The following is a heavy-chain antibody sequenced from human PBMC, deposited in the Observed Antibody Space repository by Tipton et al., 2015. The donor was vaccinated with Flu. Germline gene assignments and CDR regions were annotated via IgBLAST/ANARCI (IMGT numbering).Heavy chain of an antibody. D-gene: IGHD5-12*01. CDR3: ATDSVATYFFNH. CDR1: GDSLSNNSAA. CDR2: TYYRSKGYN. V-gene: IGHV6-1*01. Sequence: LVKPTQTLSLTCAISGDSLSNNSAAWNWIRQSPSRGLEWLGRTYYRSKGYNDYAVSVKSRITISPDTSKNQFSLQLNSVTPEDTAVYCCATDSVATYFFNHWGRGTLVTVSS. J-gene: IGHJ4*02.